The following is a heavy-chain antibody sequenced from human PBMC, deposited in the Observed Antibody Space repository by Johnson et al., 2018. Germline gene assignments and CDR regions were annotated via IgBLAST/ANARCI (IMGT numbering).Heavy chain of an antibody. CDR2: IYSGGST. V-gene: IGHV3-53*01. D-gene: IGHD5-18*01. Sequence: EVQLVESGGGLIQPGGSLRLSCAASGFTVSSNYMSWVRQAPGQGLEWVSVIYSGGSTYSADSVKGRFTISRDNSKNTLYLQMNSLRAEDTAVYYCARTAYYYYGMDVWGQGTTVTVSS. CDR1: GFTVSSNY. CDR3: ARTAYYYYGMDV. J-gene: IGHJ6*02.